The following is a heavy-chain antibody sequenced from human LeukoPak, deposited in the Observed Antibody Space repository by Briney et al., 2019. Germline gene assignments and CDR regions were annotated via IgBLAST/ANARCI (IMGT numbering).Heavy chain of an antibody. D-gene: IGHD1-26*01. CDR1: GFTFSSYS. CDR2: ISYDGSNK. CDR3: AFLVGGSDY. J-gene: IGHJ4*02. Sequence: PGGSLRLSCAASGFTFSSYSMNWVRQAPGKGLEWVAVISYDGSNKYYADSVKGRFTISRDNSKNTLYLQMNSLRAEDTAVYYCAFLVGGSDYWGQGTLVTVSS. V-gene: IGHV3-30*03.